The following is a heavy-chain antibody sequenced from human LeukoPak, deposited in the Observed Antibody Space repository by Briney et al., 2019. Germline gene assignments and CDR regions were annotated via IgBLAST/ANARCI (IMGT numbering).Heavy chain of an antibody. V-gene: IGHV3-21*01. D-gene: IGHD4-17*01. J-gene: IGHJ4*02. Sequence: GGSLRLSCAASGFTFSSYSMNWVRQAPGKGLEWVASISSSSSYIYYADSVKGRFTISRDNDKNSLYLQMNSLRAEDTVVYYCARDSYGDYIDIEYWGQGPLVSVSS. CDR1: GFTFSSYS. CDR3: ARDSYGDYIDIEY. CDR2: ISSSSSYI.